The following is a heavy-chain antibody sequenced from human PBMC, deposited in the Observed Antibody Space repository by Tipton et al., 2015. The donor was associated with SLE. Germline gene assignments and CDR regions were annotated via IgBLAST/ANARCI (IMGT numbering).Heavy chain of an antibody. D-gene: IGHD1-7*01. CDR1: GDSISSGGYY. CDR3: AGLTATTVY. Sequence: TLSLTCIVSGDSISSGGYYWTWIRQRPGKGLEWLGYIYYSGTTYYSPSLESRVTISGDTSRNHFSLRLSSVTAADTAVYYCAGLTATTVYWGQGTLVTVSS. V-gene: IGHV4-31*03. J-gene: IGHJ4*02. CDR2: IYYSGTT.